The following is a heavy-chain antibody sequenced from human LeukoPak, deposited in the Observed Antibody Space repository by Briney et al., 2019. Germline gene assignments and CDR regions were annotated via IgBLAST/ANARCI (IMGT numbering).Heavy chain of an antibody. CDR1: GGTFISYA. D-gene: IGHD3-10*01. CDR3: ARSRWYYGSGSPRGYYYMDV. V-gene: IGHV1-69*13. J-gene: IGHJ6*03. Sequence: AVKVSCKASGGTFISYAISGVRQAPGQGREWMGGIIPIFGTANNAQKFQGRVTLTADESTSTAYMELSSLRSEDTAVYYCARSRWYYGSGSPRGYYYMDVWGKGTTVTVSS. CDR2: IIPIFGTA.